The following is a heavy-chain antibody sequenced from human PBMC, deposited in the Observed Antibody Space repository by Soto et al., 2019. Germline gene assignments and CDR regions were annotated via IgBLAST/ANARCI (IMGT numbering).Heavy chain of an antibody. J-gene: IGHJ4*02. V-gene: IGHV4-34*01. CDR3: ARCPLMTYYYNSTSRDRGYFDF. Sequence: QVQFHPWGAGLLKPSETLTLTCAVSGGSFSCYYWNWIRQRPGKGLEWLGEIGRSGSATYNPSLKGRVTMSVATSKNQISLSVTSVTAADTALYYCARCPLMTYYYNSTSRDRGYFDFWGQGTLVTVSS. CDR1: GGSFSCYY. CDR2: IGRSGSA. D-gene: IGHD3-9*01.